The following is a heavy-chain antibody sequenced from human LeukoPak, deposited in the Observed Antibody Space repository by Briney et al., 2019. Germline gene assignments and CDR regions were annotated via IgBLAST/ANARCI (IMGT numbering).Heavy chain of an antibody. D-gene: IGHD2-2*01. Sequence: HWASVKVSCKASGYTFTGYYMHWVRQAPGQGLEWMGWINPNSGGTNYAQKFQGRVTMTRDTSISTAYMELSRLRSDDTAVYYCARVTVPAGDYFDYWGQGTLVTVSS. CDR2: INPNSGGT. V-gene: IGHV1-2*02. CDR1: GYTFTGYY. J-gene: IGHJ4*02. CDR3: ARVTVPAGDYFDY.